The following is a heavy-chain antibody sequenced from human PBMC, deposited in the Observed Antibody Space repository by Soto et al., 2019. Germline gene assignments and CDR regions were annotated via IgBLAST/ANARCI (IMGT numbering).Heavy chain of an antibody. D-gene: IGHD3-10*01. CDR3: AKDRITMVRGGVGY. J-gene: IGHJ4*02. CDR2: ISYDGSNK. Sequence: QVQLVESGGGVVQPGRSLRLSCAASGFTFSSYGMHWVRQAPGKGLEWVAVISYDGSNKYYADSVKGRFTISRDNSKNTLYVQMTSLRAEDTAVYYCAKDRITMVRGGVGYWGQGTLVTVSS. V-gene: IGHV3-30*18. CDR1: GFTFSSYG.